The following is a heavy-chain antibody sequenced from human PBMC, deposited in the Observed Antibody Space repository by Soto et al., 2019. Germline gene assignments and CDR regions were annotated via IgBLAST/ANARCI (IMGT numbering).Heavy chain of an antibody. CDR2: ISSNGGST. CDR3: VKSRVRGVMADYFDY. CDR1: GFTFSSYA. V-gene: IGHV3-64D*06. Sequence: PGGSLRLSCSASGFTFSSYAMHWVRQAPGKGLEYVSAISSNGGSTYYADSVKGRFTISRDNSKNTLYLQMSSLRAEDTAVYYCVKSRVRGVMADYFDYWGQGTLVTVSS. D-gene: IGHD3-10*01. J-gene: IGHJ4*02.